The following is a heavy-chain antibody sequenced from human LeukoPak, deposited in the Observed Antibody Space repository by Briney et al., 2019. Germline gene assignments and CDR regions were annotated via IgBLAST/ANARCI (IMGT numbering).Heavy chain of an antibody. Sequence: PSETLSLTCTVSGGSISTYYWSWIRQPPGKGLELIGYIYYSGSTNYNPSLKSRVTISVDTSKNQFSLNLSSVTAADTAVYYCARGGPLQLELTYYYYYYMDVWGKGTTVTVSS. CDR1: GGSISTYY. CDR2: IYYSGST. CDR3: ARGGPLQLELTYYYYYYMDV. V-gene: IGHV4-59*01. J-gene: IGHJ6*03. D-gene: IGHD1-1*01.